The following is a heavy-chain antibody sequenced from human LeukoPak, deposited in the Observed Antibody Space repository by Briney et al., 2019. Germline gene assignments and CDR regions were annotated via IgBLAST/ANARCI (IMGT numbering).Heavy chain of an antibody. D-gene: IGHD2-2*01. CDR3: AILYCSSTSSTDY. J-gene: IGHJ4*02. Sequence: ASVKVSCKVSGYTLTELSMHWVRQAPGKGLEWMGGFDPEDGETIYTQKFQGRVTMTEDTSTDTAYMELSSLRSEDTAVYYCAILYCSSTSSTDYWGQGTLVTVSS. CDR1: GYTLTELS. CDR2: FDPEDGET. V-gene: IGHV1-24*01.